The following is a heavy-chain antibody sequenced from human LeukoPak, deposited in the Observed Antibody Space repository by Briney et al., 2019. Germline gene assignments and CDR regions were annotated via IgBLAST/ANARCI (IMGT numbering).Heavy chain of an antibody. Sequence: ASVKVSCKASGYTFTGYYIHWVRQAPGQGLEWMGWINPNRGDTNYAQQFQGRVSMTRDTSISTGYMELNGLKSDDTAVYYCARALAQRINGYFHHWGQGTLVTVSS. CDR3: ARALAQRINGYFHH. J-gene: IGHJ1*01. CDR2: INPNRGDT. D-gene: IGHD2-8*01. V-gene: IGHV1-2*02. CDR1: GYTFTGYY.